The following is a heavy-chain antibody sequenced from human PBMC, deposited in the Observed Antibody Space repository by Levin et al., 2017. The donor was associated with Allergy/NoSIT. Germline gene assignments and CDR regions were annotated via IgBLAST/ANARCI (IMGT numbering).Heavy chain of an antibody. Sequence: TGGSLRLSCAASGFTFTSYAITWVRQAPGKGLEWISAIRGSGERTYYADSAEGRFTVSRDNSKDTVYLQMNSLRGEDTAVYFCAREKGGTRGWYTVDYWGQGALVIVSP. CDR2: IRGSGERT. CDR3: AREKGGTRGWYTVDY. D-gene: IGHD6-19*01. J-gene: IGHJ4*02. V-gene: IGHV3-23*01. CDR1: GFTFTSYA.